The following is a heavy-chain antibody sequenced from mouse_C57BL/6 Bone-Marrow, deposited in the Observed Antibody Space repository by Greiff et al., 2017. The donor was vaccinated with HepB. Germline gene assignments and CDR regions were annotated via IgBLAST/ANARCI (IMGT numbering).Heavy chain of an antibody. CDR2: IYPRSGNT. CDR1: GYTFTSYG. Sequence: VQLQQSGAELARPGASVKLSCKASGYTFTSYGISWVKQRTGQGLEWIGEIYPRSGNTYYNEKFKGKATLTADKSSSTAYMERRSLTSEDSAVYFCARVVATDFDYWGQGTTLTVSS. CDR3: ARVVATDFDY. J-gene: IGHJ2*01. D-gene: IGHD1-1*01. V-gene: IGHV1-81*01.